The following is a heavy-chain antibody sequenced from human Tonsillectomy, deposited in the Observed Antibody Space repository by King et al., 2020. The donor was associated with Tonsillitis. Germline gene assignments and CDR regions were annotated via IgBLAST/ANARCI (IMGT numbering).Heavy chain of an antibody. CDR1: GFSLSTSGVG. CDR3: LHTSREGYCSTTSCLSWLDP. Sequence: TLKESGPTLVKPTQTLTLTCTFSGFSLSTSGVGVGWIRQPPGKALEWLAIIYWKDEKRYSPSLNSRLTITKDTPKNQVVLTKTNMDPLDTATYHCLHTSREGYCSTTSCLSWLDPWGQGTLVTVSS. J-gene: IGHJ5*02. V-gene: IGHV2-5*01. CDR2: IYWKDEK. D-gene: IGHD2-2*01.